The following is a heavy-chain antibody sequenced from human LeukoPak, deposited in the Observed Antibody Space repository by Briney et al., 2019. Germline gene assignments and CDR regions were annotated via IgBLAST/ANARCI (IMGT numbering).Heavy chain of an antibody. J-gene: IGHJ4*02. CDR1: GGSTSSGGYS. CDR2: IYQNGNT. D-gene: IGHD6-25*01. CDR3: GRGGIAAAASGIDY. Sequence: SETLSLTCAVSGGSTSSGGYSWSWIRQPPGKGLEWIGYIYQNGNTYYNPSLKSRVTISVDRSKNQFSLNLSSVTAADTAVYYCGRGGIAAAASGIDYWGQGTLVAVSS. V-gene: IGHV4-30-2*01.